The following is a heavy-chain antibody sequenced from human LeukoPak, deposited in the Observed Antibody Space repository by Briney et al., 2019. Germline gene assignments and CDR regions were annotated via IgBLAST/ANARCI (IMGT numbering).Heavy chain of an antibody. CDR1: GFTFSNAW. CDR2: IKSKTDGGTT. D-gene: IGHD3-16*02. CDR3: TTDPAGIGRSIMITFGGVIVPPSYYGMDV. Sequence: GGSLRLSCAASGFTFSNAWMSWVRQAPGKGLEWVGRIKSKTDGGTTDYAAPVKGRFTISRDDSKNTLYLQMNSLKTEDTAVYYCTTDPAGIGRSIMITFGGVIVPPSYYGMDVWGQGTTVTVSS. J-gene: IGHJ6*02. V-gene: IGHV3-15*01.